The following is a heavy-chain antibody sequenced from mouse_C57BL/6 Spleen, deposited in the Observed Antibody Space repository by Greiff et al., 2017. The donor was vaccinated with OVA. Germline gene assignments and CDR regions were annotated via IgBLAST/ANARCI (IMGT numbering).Heavy chain of an antibody. D-gene: IGHD1-1*01. CDR2: IYPGDGDT. J-gene: IGHJ2*01. CDR3: ARGVGAIYYGD. V-gene: IGHV1-82*01. CDR1: GYAFSSSW. Sequence: VQLQQSGPELVKPGASVKISCKASGYAFSSSWMNWVKQRPGKGLEWIGRIYPGDGDTNYNGKFKGKATLTADKSSSTAYMQLSSLTSEDSAVYCCARGVGAIYYGDWGQGTTLTVSS.